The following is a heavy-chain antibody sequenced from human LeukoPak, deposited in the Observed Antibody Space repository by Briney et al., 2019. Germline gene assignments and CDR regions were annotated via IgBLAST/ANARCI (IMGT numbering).Heavy chain of an antibody. CDR3: ARDSPRDNIVYYYYMDV. J-gene: IGHJ6*03. D-gene: IGHD3-16*02. V-gene: IGHV4-4*07. Sequence: PSETLSLTCTVSGAPISSSYWSWIPQSAGKGLEWIGRIYPSGTTNYNPSLRSRVTISVDKSKNQFSLNLTSVTAADTAIYYCARDSPRDNIVYYYYMDVWGKGTTVTVSS. CDR1: GAPISSSY. CDR2: IYPSGTT.